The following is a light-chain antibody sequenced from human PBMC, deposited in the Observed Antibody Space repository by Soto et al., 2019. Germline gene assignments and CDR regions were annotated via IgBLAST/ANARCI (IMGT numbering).Light chain of an antibody. Sequence: EIVLTQSPGTLSLSPGERVTLSCRASQSVSSSYLAWYQQKPGQAPRLLIYGASNRATGIPDRFSGSGSGTDFTLTISRLEPEDFAVYYCQPYGTSPFTFGPGTKVDIK. CDR1: QSVSSSY. V-gene: IGKV3-20*01. J-gene: IGKJ3*01. CDR2: GAS. CDR3: QPYGTSPFT.